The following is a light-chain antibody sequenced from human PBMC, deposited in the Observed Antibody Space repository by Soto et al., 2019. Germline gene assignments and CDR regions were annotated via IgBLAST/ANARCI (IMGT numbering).Light chain of an antibody. J-gene: IGLJ2*01. V-gene: IGLV2-14*03. Sequence: QSALTQPASVSGSPEQSITISCTGTSSDVGGYNYVSWYQQHPGEVPKLMIYDVSSRPSGVSNRFSGSKSGNTASLTISGLQAEDEADYYCCSDTCSSTHLLFGAGTKVTVL. CDR2: DVS. CDR1: SSDVGGYNY. CDR3: CSDTCSSTHLL.